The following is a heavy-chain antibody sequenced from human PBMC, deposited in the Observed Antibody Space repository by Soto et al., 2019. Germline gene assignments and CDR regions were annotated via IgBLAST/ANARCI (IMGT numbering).Heavy chain of an antibody. Sequence: QVQLVESGGGVVQPGTSLRLSCAASEFTFSSFGMYWVRQAPGKGLEWVAVILYDGSNKYYEGSVKGRFTISRDNSKNTLYLQMNSLRVEDTAVFYCAKPTVPFGRSAVAGPYDYWGRGTLVTVSS. D-gene: IGHD6-19*01. CDR1: EFTFSSFG. V-gene: IGHV3-30*18. CDR2: ILYDGSNK. J-gene: IGHJ4*02. CDR3: AKPTVPFGRSAVAGPYDY.